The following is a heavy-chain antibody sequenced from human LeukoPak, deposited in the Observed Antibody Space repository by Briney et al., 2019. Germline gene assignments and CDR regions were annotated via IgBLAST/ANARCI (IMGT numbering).Heavy chain of an antibody. CDR3: ASANYYGSGKKDLDY. CDR1: GYTFTTYN. V-gene: IGHV1-8*01. D-gene: IGHD3-10*01. J-gene: IGHJ4*02. CDR2: MNPNSGNT. Sequence: ASVKVSCKASGYTFTTYNINWVRQATGQGLEWMGWMNPNSGNTGYAQKFQGRVSMTRNTSMSTAYTELSSLRSEDTAVYYCASANYYGSGKKDLDYWGQGTLVTVSS.